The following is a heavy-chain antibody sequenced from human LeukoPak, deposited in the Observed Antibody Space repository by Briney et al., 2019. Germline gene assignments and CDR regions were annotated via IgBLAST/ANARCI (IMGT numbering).Heavy chain of an antibody. V-gene: IGHV1-8*01. J-gene: IGHJ3*02. CDR2: TNPISGYT. Sequence: ASVKVSCKASGYTFTSYDINWVRQATGQGLEWMGWTNPISGYTGSAQKFQGRVTMTRDTSISTAYLELSSLRSDDTAVYYCARGNRLYSSSWSSLPFDIWGQGTMVTVSS. D-gene: IGHD6-13*01. CDR1: GYTFTSYD. CDR3: ARGNRLYSSSWSSLPFDI.